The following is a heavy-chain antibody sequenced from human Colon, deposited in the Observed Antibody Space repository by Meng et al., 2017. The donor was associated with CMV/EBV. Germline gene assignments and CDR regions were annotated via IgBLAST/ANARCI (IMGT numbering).Heavy chain of an antibody. V-gene: IGHV3-23*01. CDR3: ARDPFSGGDCCDSEH. D-gene: IGHD2-21*02. J-gene: IGHJ1*01. CDR1: GLPFARYD. Sequence: GESLKFSCVASGLPFARYDMNWVRLAPGKGLEWVSRISGGGDKTYYADSVKGRFTVSRDNSDNTLYLQMNSLRTDDTAVYYCARDPFSGGDCCDSEHWGQGTLVTVSS. CDR2: ISGGGDKT.